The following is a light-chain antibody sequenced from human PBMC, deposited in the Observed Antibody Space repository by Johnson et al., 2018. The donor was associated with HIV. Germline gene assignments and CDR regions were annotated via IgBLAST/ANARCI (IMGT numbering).Light chain of an antibody. J-gene: IGLJ1*01. CDR1: SSNIGNNY. V-gene: IGLV1-51*02. CDR3: GTWDSSLSAGQGV. CDR2: ENN. Sequence: QSVLTQPPSVSAAPGQKVTISCSGSSSNIGNNYVSWYQQLPGTAPKLLIYENNKRPSGIPDRFSGSKSGTSATLGITGLQTGDEAHDYCGTWDSSLSAGQGVFVTGTKVTVL.